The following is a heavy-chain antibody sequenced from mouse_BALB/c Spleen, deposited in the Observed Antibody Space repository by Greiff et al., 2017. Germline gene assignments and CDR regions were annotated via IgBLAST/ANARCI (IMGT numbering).Heavy chain of an antibody. CDR1: GFTFSSYT. CDR2: ISSGGGNT. D-gene: IGHD1-1*01. Sequence: VQLKESGGGLVKPGGSLKLSCAASGFTFSSYTMSWVRQTPEKRLEWVATISSGGGNTYYPDSVKGRFTISRDNAKNNLYLQMSSLRSEDTALYYCARSHYGSSYLDYWGQGTTLTVSS. V-gene: IGHV5-9*03. J-gene: IGHJ2*01. CDR3: ARSHYGSSYLDY.